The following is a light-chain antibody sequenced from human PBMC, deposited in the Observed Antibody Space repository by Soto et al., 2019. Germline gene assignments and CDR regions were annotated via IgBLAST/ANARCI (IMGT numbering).Light chain of an antibody. CDR1: QSISSY. V-gene: IGKV1-39*01. Sequence: DIQMTQSPSSLSASVGDRVTITCRASQSISSYLNWYQQKPGKAPKLLIYAASSLQSGVPSRFSGSGSDTALTLTISSLQPEDFATFYRQQSYSTPRTVGQENKVEIK. J-gene: IGKJ1*01. CDR3: QQSYSTPRT. CDR2: AAS.